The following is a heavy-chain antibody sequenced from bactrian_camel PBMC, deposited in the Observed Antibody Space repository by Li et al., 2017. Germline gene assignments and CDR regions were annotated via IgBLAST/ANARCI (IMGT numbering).Heavy chain of an antibody. V-gene: IGHV3S53*01. CDR1: GYTTSINV. CDR2: IYTNGGPT. D-gene: IGHD1*01. J-gene: IGHJ6*01. CDR3: AADPNRWACQTLGHSYFDY. Sequence: HVQLVESGGGLVQTGGSLRLSCAISGYTTSINVAAWFRQAPGKEREGVAAIYTNGGPTHYSDSVKGRFTISRGNAKNTVYLQMNSLKPEDTAMYYCAADPNRWACQTLGHSYFDYWGQGTQVTVS.